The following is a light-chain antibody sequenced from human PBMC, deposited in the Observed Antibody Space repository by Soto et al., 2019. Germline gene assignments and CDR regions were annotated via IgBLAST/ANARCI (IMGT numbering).Light chain of an antibody. CDR1: QSVGGN. J-gene: IGKJ2*01. CDR3: QQYNNWPLYT. CDR2: DAS. V-gene: IGKV3-15*01. Sequence: EIVMTQSPATLSVSPGERATLSCRASQSVGGNLAWYQQRPGRAPRLLIYDASTRATDIPARFSGSGSGTEFPLTFSSLQSEDFALYYCQQYNNWPLYTFGQGTKLEIK.